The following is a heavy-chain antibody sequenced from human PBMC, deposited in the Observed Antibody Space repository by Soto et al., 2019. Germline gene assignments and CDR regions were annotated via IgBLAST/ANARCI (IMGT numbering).Heavy chain of an antibody. V-gene: IGHV1-18*01. Sequence: QVQLVQSGAEVKKPGASVTVSCKTSGYTFSNYGINWVRQAPGQGLGWMGWISGYNGNTNYAQTVQGRVTMTTDTSTGTVYMELRSLKSDDTAIYYCSRFIMVGGWFDPNYYHGVDVWGQGTTVTVSS. CDR1: GYTFSNYG. J-gene: IGHJ6*02. CDR3: SRFIMVGGWFDPNYYHGVDV. CDR2: ISGYNGNT. D-gene: IGHD6-19*01.